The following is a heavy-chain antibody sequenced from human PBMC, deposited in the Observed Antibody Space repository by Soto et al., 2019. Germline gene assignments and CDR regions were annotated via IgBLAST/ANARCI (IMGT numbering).Heavy chain of an antibody. CDR3: ARDWDSSRWYGAVRWLDP. CDR2: IYYSGST. J-gene: IGHJ5*02. CDR1: GGSVSSGSYY. D-gene: IGHD6-13*01. V-gene: IGHV4-61*01. Sequence: SETLSLTCTVSGGSVSSGSYYWSWIRQPPGKGLEWIGYIYYSGSTNYNPSLKSRVTISVDTSKNQFSLKLSSVTAADTAVYYCARDWDSSRWYGAVRWLDPWGQGTLVTVSS.